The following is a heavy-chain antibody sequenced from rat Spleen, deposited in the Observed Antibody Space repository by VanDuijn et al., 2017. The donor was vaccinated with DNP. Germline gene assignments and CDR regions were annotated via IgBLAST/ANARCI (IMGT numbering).Heavy chain of an antibody. CDR2: INSAGST. CDR3: ARSSSSIYNNYDFDY. D-gene: IGHD1-10*01. Sequence: EVQLQESGPGLVKPSQSLSLTCSVTGYSITSSYRWNWIRKFPGNKLEWMGYINSAGSTNYNPSLKSRISITRDTSKNQFFLQVNSVTTEDTATYYCARSSSSIYNNYDFDYWGQGVMVTVSS. V-gene: IGHV3-3*01. J-gene: IGHJ2*01. CDR1: GYSITSSYR.